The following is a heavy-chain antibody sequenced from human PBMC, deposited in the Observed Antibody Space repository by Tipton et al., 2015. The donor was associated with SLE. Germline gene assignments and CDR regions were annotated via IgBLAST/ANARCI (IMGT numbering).Heavy chain of an antibody. D-gene: IGHD2-8*02. V-gene: IGHV4-39*07. CDR2: FYYGKST. CDR1: GGSIGRSNFY. J-gene: IGHJ6*02. CDR3: AGVLGYCTGGVCYYYYGMDV. Sequence: TLSLTCTVSGGSIGRSNFYWAWIRQPPGKGLEWIGSFYYGKSTFYNPSLKSRVSISVDTSKNQFSLKLSSVTAADTAVYYCAGVLGYCTGGVCYYYYGMDVWGQGTTVTVSS.